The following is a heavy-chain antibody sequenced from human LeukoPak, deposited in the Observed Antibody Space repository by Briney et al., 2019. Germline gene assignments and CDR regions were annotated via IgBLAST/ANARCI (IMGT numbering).Heavy chain of an antibody. CDR1: GFTFSDYY. CDR2: ITGSGNSK. Sequence: PGGSLRLSCAASGFTFSDYYMTWIRQAPGKGPEWLSYITGSGNSKYYADSVRGRFTISRDNAKNSLYLQMDSLRAEDTAVYYCARGNYGMDVWGRGTSVTVPS. CDR3: ARGNYGMDV. V-gene: IGHV3-11*01. J-gene: IGHJ6*02.